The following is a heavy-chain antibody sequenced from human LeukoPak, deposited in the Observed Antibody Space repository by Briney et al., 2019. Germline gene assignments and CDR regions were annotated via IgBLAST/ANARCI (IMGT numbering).Heavy chain of an antibody. CDR2: IHLSGST. CDR3: ARGGVWYFDL. Sequence: SETLSLTCTVSGGSISFHYWSWIRQPPGKGLEWIGYIHLSGSTYYDPSLRSRDTISGDTSKNQFSLRLNSVTAADTAVYYCARGGVWYFDLWGRGTLVTVSS. J-gene: IGHJ2*01. D-gene: IGHD3-16*01. CDR1: GGSISFHY. V-gene: IGHV4-59*11.